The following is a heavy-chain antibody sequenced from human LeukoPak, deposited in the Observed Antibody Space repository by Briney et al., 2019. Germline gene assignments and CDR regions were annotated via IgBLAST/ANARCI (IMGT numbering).Heavy chain of an antibody. D-gene: IGHD6-6*01. Sequence: PSETLSLTCTVSGGSINSHYWSWIRQPPGKGLEWIGYIYYSGSTNYNPSLKSRVTISVDTSKNQFSLKLSSVTAADTAVYYCARVKGVVRKIFDYWGQGTLVTVSS. J-gene: IGHJ4*02. CDR1: GGSINSHY. CDR3: ARVKGVVRKIFDY. CDR2: IYYSGST. V-gene: IGHV4-59*11.